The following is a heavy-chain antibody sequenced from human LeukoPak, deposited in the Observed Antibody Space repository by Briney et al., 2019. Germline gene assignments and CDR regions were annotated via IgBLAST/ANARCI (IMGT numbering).Heavy chain of an antibody. CDR3: ARDNGSGSYRLDY. V-gene: IGHV1-46*01. CDR2: INPSGGST. D-gene: IGHD3-10*01. Sequence: ASVKVSCKASGYTFTSYYMRWVRQAPGQGLEWMGIINPSGGSTSYAQKFQGRVTITADKSTSTAYMELSSLRSEDTAVYYCARDNGSGSYRLDYWGQGTLVTVSS. CDR1: GYTFTSYY. J-gene: IGHJ4*02.